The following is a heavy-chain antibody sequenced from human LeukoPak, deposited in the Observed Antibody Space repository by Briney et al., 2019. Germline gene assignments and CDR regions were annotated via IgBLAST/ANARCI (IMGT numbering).Heavy chain of an antibody. J-gene: IGHJ4*02. Sequence: GGSLRLSCAASGFTFSSFDMHWVRQATGKGLEWVSAIVPVAATYYPGSVKGRFTISRENAKNSFYLQMNSLRAGDTAVYYCARDRADGDLDYWGQGILVTVSS. D-gene: IGHD4/OR15-4a*01. CDR1: GFTFSSFD. CDR3: ARDRADGDLDY. CDR2: IVPVAAT. V-gene: IGHV3-13*04.